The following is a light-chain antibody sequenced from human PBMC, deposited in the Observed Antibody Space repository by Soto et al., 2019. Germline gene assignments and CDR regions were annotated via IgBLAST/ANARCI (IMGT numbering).Light chain of an antibody. J-gene: IGKJ1*01. V-gene: IGKV3-11*01. CDR1: QSVSSY. CDR3: QQRSNWPWT. CDR2: DAS. Sequence: EFVFTQSPRTLSLSPGERATLSCRASQSVSSYLAWYQQKPGQAPRLLIYDASNRATGIPARFSGSGSGTDFTLTISSLEPEDFAVYYCQQRSNWPWTFGQGTKVDIK.